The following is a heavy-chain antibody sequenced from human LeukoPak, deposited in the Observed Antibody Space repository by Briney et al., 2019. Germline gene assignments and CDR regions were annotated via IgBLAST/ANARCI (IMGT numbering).Heavy chain of an antibody. J-gene: IGHJ4*02. V-gene: IGHV3-7*01. Sequence: GGSLRLSCAASGFTFNSYWMRWVRQAPGKGLEWVANIKQDGSEKYYVDSVKGRFTISRDNAKNSLYLQMNSLRAEDTAVYYCASFPFHWGQGTLVTVSS. D-gene: IGHD2-21*01. CDR1: GFTFNSYW. CDR2: IKQDGSEK. CDR3: ASFPFH.